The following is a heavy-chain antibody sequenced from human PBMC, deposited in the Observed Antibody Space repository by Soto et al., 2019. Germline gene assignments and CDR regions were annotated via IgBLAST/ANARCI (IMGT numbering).Heavy chain of an antibody. D-gene: IGHD1-26*01. Sequence: EVQLVESGGGLVQPGGSLRLSCAASGFTFSSYWMSWVRQAPGKGLEWVANIKQDGSEKYYVDSVKGRFTISRDNAKXXQXLQXHSLSAEDTAVYYCARDRREWELLRGYYYYYGMDVWGQGTTVTVSS. CDR1: GFTFSSYW. V-gene: IGHV3-7*04. CDR2: IKQDGSEK. CDR3: ARDRREWELLRGYYYYYGMDV. J-gene: IGHJ6*02.